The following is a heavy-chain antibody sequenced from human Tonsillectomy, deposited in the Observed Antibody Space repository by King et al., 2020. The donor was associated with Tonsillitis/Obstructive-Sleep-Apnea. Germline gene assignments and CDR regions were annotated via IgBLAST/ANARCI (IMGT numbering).Heavy chain of an antibody. CDR2: IWYDGSNK. Sequence: VQLVESGGGVVQPGRSLRLSCAASGFTFSSYGMHWVRQAPGKGLEWVAGIWYDGSNKYYADSVKGRFTISRDNSKNTLYLQMNSLRAEDTAVYYCARGDAYYDFWSGYYTGSDFDYWGQGTLVTVSS. J-gene: IGHJ4*02. V-gene: IGHV3-33*01. D-gene: IGHD3-3*01. CDR3: ARGDAYYDFWSGYYTGSDFDY. CDR1: GFTFSSYG.